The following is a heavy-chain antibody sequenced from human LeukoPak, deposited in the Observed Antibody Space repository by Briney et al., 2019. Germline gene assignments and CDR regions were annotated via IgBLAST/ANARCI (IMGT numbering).Heavy chain of an antibody. V-gene: IGHV3-30*04. D-gene: IGHD2-2*01. Sequence: GGSLRLSCAASGFTFSSYAMHWVRQAPGKGLEWVAVISYDGSNKYYADSVKGRFTISRDNCKNTLYLQMNSLRAEDTAVYYCAREYELTPIYYFDYWGQGTLVTVSS. CDR2: ISYDGSNK. CDR3: AREYELTPIYYFDY. CDR1: GFTFSSYA. J-gene: IGHJ4*02.